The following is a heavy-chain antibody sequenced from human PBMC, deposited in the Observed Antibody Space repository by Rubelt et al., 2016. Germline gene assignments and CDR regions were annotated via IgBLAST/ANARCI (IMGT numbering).Heavy chain of an antibody. D-gene: IGHD6-6*01. J-gene: IGHJ4*02. Sequence: RLSCAASGFTFTSYAMSWVRQAPGKGLEWVSAISGSGGSTYYADSVKGRFTISRDNSKNTLYLQMNSLRAEDTAVYYCAATYSSSSSVDYWGQGTLVTVSS. CDR2: ISGSGGST. CDR1: GFTFTSYA. V-gene: IGHV3-23*01. CDR3: AATYSSSSSVDY.